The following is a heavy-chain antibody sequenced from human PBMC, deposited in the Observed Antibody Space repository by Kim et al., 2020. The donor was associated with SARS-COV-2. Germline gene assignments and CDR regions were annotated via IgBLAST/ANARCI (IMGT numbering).Heavy chain of an antibody. CDR3: ARGGTYSSEPVDY. CDR2: T. D-gene: IGHD6-25*01. V-gene: IGHV3-74*01. Sequence: TNEAGSVKGRFNIYRDNAKNTRYLEMNSLRAEDTAVYYCARGGTYSSEPVDYWGQGTLVTVSS. J-gene: IGHJ4*02.